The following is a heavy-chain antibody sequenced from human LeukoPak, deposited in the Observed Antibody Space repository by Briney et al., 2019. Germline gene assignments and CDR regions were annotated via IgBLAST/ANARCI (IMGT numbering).Heavy chain of an antibody. CDR3: AKPGSGNYFTHNWFDP. CDR1: GFTFSNYA. CDR2: ISGDTT. J-gene: IGHJ5*02. V-gene: IGHV3-23*01. Sequence: SGGSLRLSCVASGFTFSNYAMSWVRQAPGKGLEWVSTISGDTTYYADPVKGRCTISRDHSTTTLYLQLNSLRVEDTAVYYCAKPGSGNYFTHNWFDPWGRGTLVTVSS. D-gene: IGHD1-26*01.